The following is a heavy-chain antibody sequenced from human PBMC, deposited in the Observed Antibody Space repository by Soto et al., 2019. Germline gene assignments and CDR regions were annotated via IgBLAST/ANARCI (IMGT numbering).Heavy chain of an antibody. V-gene: IGHV4-34*01. D-gene: IGHD1-1*01. CDR3: ARGSGIVALPGELEDVNYDF. CDR1: GQSFSGHS. CDR2: ISESGST. Sequence: QVQLQQWGAGLVKPSETLSLSCAVYGQSFSGHSWAWIRQPPGKGLEWIGEISESGSTYYNPSLESRVTISTDTPKNQFSLKLNSVTAADTAAYFCARGSGIVALPGELEDVNYDFWGQGTLVNVSS. J-gene: IGHJ4*02.